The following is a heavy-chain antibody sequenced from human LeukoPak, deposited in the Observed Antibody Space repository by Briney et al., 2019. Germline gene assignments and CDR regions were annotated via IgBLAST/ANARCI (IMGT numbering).Heavy chain of an antibody. J-gene: IGHJ4*02. Sequence: GASVKVSCKASGGTFSSYAISWVRRAPGQGLEWMGRIIPILGIANYAQKFQGRVTITADKSTSTAYMELSSLRSEDTAVYYCARDFWSGYLVTDFDYWGQGTLVTVSS. CDR3: ARDFWSGYLVTDFDY. V-gene: IGHV1-69*04. D-gene: IGHD3-3*01. CDR2: IIPILGIA. CDR1: GGTFSSYA.